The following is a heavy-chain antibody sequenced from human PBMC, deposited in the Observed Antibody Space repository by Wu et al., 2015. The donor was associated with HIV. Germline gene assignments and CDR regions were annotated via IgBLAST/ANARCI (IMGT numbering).Heavy chain of an antibody. Sequence: QVQLVQSGAEVTEPGASVMVSCKASQYTFINYDVHWVRQAAGQGLEWMGWINPKSGHTGYSQNFQGRVTLTRDTSISTAYMELSRLRSDDTAVYYCARDDYDSSGYYPTGDYWGQGTLVTVSS. D-gene: IGHD3-22*01. CDR3: ARDDYDSSGYYPTGDY. CDR1: QYTFINYD. J-gene: IGHJ4*02. V-gene: IGHV1-8*01. CDR2: INPKSGHT.